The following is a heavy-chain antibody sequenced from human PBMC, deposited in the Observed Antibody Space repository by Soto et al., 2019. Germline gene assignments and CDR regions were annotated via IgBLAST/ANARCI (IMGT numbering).Heavy chain of an antibody. D-gene: IGHD6-19*01. J-gene: IGHJ4*02. V-gene: IGHV3-21*06. CDR3: ARGAALAGKLDL. CDR2: ISSHGRDI. CDR1: GFTFTSDS. Sequence: PGGSLRLSCEASGFTFTSDSMTWVRQAPGKGLEWVSSISSHGRDIFYADSVKGFTISRDNAKDSLHLQMNSLTGEDSAVYYCARGAALAGKLDLWGQGTLVTVS.